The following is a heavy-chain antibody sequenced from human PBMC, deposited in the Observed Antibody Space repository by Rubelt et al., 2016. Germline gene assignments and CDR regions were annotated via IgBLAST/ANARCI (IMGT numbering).Heavy chain of an antibody. CDR1: GGSFSGYS. V-gene: IGHV4-34*01. CDR3: ARHDTGSFLFDF. Sequence: QVQLQESGPGLVKPSETLSLTCAVYGGSFSGYSWTWIRQPPGKGLEWLGEIDHSGNTDYIPSLKSRVSISVDTSKKQISLKVCSVTAADTAVYYCARHDTGSFLFDFWGQGTPVTVSS. J-gene: IGHJ4*02. D-gene: IGHD1-26*01. CDR2: IDHSGNT.